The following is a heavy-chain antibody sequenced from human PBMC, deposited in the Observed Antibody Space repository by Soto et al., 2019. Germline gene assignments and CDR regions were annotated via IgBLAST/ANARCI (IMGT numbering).Heavy chain of an antibody. CDR1: SISSGDYY. Sequence: SISSGDYYWSWIRQPPGKGLEWIGYIYYSGSTYYNPSLKSRVTISVDTSKNQFSLKLSSVTAADTAVYYCARGIVVVPAAITSSHGFYYHYGMDVWGQGTTVTVSS. D-gene: IGHD2-2*01. CDR2: IYYSGST. CDR3: ARGIVVVPAAITSSHGFYYHYGMDV. V-gene: IGHV4-30-4*01. J-gene: IGHJ6*02.